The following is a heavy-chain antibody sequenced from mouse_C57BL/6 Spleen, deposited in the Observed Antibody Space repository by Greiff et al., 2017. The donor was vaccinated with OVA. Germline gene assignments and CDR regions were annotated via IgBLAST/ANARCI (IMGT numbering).Heavy chain of an antibody. J-gene: IGHJ3*01. CDR2: IDPANGNT. V-gene: IGHV14-3*01. Sequence: EVQLQQSVAELVRPGASVKLSCTASGFNIKNPYMHWVKQRPEQGLEWIGRIDPANGNTKYAPKFQGKATITADTSANTAYLQLSSLTSEDTAIYYCARGGSSYAAWFAYWGQGTLVTVSA. CDR1: GFNIKNPY. CDR3: ARGGSSYAAWFAY. D-gene: IGHD1-1*01.